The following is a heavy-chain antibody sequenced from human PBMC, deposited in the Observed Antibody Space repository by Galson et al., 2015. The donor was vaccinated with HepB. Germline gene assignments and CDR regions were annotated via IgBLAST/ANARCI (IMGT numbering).Heavy chain of an antibody. CDR1: GFTFSNYG. CDR3: AKNPAGRFVVNYRGYYFDD. Sequence: SLRLSCAASGFTFSNYGMHWVRQAPGKGLEWVALVSHDGSYKSYAESVKGRFTSFRDNPKGTLYLQMNRLRPEDPAVYYCAKNPAGRFVVNYRGYYFDDWGQGTLVTVSS. CDR2: VSHDGSYK. J-gene: IGHJ4*02. V-gene: IGHV3-30*18. D-gene: IGHD1-7*01.